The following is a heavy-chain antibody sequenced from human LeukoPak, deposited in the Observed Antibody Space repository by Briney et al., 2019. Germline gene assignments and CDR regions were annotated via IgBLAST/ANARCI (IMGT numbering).Heavy chain of an antibody. CDR2: IYSGAIT. CDR1: GFTVSSNY. J-gene: IGHJ6*03. Sequence: GGSLRLSCAASGFTVSSNYMSWVRQAPGKGLEWVSVIYSGAITYYADSVKGRFTISRDNSKNTLYLQMNSLRAEDTAVYYCARAKQQLVDYYYYYMDVWGKGTTVTVSS. D-gene: IGHD6-13*01. CDR3: ARAKQQLVDYYYYYMDV. V-gene: IGHV3-53*01.